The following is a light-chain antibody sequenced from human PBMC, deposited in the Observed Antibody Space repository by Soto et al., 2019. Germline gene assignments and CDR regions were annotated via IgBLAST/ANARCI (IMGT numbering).Light chain of an antibody. CDR1: SSDVGSYNR. CDR2: EVS. Sequence: QSALTQPPSVSGSPGQSVAISCTGTSSDVGSYNRVSWYQQPPGAAPKLMIYEVSNRPSGVPDRFSGSKSGNTASLTISGLQAEXEADYYCNSYTGSSTYVFGTGTKLTVL. J-gene: IGLJ1*01. CDR3: NSYTGSSTYV. V-gene: IGLV2-18*02.